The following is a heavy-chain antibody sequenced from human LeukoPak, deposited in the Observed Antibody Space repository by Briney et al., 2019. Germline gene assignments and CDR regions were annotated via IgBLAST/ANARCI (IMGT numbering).Heavy chain of an antibody. Sequence: GGSLRLSCAASGFTFSSYWMHWVRQAPGKGLVWVSAISGSGGSTYYADSVKGRFTISRDNSKNTLYLQMNSLRAEDTAVYYCATPLDYGDAFDYWGQGTLVTVSS. D-gene: IGHD4-17*01. V-gene: IGHV3-23*01. CDR1: GFTFSSYW. J-gene: IGHJ4*02. CDR2: ISGSGGST. CDR3: ATPLDYGDAFDY.